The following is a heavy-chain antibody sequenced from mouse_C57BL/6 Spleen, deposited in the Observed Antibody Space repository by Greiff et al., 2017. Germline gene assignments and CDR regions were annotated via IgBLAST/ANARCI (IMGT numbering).Heavy chain of an antibody. CDR1: GFTFSDYG. D-gene: IGHD1-1*01. V-gene: IGHV5-17*01. CDR2: ISSGSSTI. CDR3: ARGVLRGGYFDV. Sequence: DVMLVESGGGLVKPGGSLKLSCAASGFTFSDYGMHWVRQAPEKGLEWVAYISSGSSTIYYADTVKGRFTISRDNAKNTLFLQMTSLRSEDTAMYYCARGVLRGGYFDVWGTGTTVTVSS. J-gene: IGHJ1*03.